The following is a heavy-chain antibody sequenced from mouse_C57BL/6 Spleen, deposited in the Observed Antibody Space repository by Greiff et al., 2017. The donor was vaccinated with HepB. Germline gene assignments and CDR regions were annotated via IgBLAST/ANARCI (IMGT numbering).Heavy chain of an antibody. D-gene: IGHD1-1*02. Sequence: EVQLVESGGGLVKPGGSLKLSCAASGFTFSDYGMHWVRQAPEKGLEWVAYISSGSSTIYYADTGKGRFTISRDNAKNTLFLQMTSLRSEDTAMYYCARDYGHEGDYWGQGTTLTVSS. CDR1: GFTFSDYG. J-gene: IGHJ2*01. V-gene: IGHV5-17*01. CDR2: ISSGSSTI. CDR3: ARDYGHEGDY.